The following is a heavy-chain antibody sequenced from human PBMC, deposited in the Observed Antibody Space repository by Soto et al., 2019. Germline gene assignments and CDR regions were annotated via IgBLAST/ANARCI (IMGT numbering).Heavy chain of an antibody. Sequence: ASVKVSCKASGYTFTSYYMHWVRQAPGQGLEWMGIINPSGGSTSYAQKFQGRVTMTRDTSTSTVYMELSSLRSEDTAVYYCARERCSCTSCTHDAFDIWGQGTMVTVSS. CDR2: INPSGGST. J-gene: IGHJ3*02. CDR3: ARERCSCTSCTHDAFDI. V-gene: IGHV1-46*03. D-gene: IGHD2-2*01. CDR1: GYTFTSYY.